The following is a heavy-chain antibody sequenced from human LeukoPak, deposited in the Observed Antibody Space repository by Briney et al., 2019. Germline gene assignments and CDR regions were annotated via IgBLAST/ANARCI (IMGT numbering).Heavy chain of an antibody. J-gene: IGHJ4*02. V-gene: IGHV4-61*02. D-gene: IGHD2-15*01. CDR2: IYTSGST. CDR3: ARDSPPAYCSGGSCYFDY. Sequence: SETLSLTCTVSGGSISSNSYYWSWIRQPAGKGLERIGRIYTSGSTDYNPSLKSRVTISKDTSKNEFSLKLSSVTAADTAVYYCARDSPPAYCSGGSCYFDYWGQGTLVTVSS. CDR1: GGSISSNSYY.